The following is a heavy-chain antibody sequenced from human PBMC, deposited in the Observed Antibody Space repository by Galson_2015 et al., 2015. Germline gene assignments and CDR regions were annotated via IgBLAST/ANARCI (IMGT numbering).Heavy chain of an antibody. CDR2: IKQDGSEK. CDR1: GFTFSSYW. V-gene: IGHV3-7*01. CDR3: AREKYGDYSLGVDY. J-gene: IGHJ4*02. Sequence: SLRLSCAASGFTFSSYWMSWVRQAPGKGLEWVANIKQDGSEKYYVDSVKGRFTISRDNAKNSLYLQMNSLRAEDTAVYYCAREKYGDYSLGVDYWGQGTLVTVSS. D-gene: IGHD4-17*01.